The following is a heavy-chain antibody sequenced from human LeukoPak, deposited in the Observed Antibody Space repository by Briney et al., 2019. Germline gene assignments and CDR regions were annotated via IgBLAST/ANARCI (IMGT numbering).Heavy chain of an antibody. D-gene: IGHD2-2*01. V-gene: IGHV4-34*01. CDR2: INHSGST. Sequence: SETLSLTCAVYGGSFSGYYWSWIRQSPGKGLEWIGEINHSGSTNYNPSLKSRVTISVDTSKNQFSLKLSSVTAADTAVYYCAREGVVPAAPDAFDIWGQGTMVTVSS. CDR1: GGSFSGYY. CDR3: AREGVVPAAPDAFDI. J-gene: IGHJ3*02.